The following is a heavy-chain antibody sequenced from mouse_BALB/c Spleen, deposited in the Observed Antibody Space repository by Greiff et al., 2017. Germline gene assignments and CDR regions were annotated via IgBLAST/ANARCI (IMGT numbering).Heavy chain of an antibody. V-gene: IGHV1-7*01. J-gene: IGHJ2*01. CDR2: INPSTGYT. Sequence: VQLQESGPELVKPGASVKMSCKASGYTFTSYWMHWVKQRPGQGLEWIGYINPSTGYTEYNQKFKDKATLTADKSSSTAYMQLSSLTSEDSAVYYCARLSLRALDYWGQGTTLTVSS. CDR1: GYTFTSYW. CDR3: ARLSLRALDY. D-gene: IGHD2-12*01.